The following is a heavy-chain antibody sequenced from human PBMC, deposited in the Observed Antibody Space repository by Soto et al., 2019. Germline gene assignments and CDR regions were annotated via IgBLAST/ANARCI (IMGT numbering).Heavy chain of an antibody. CDR2: ITHSGTT. V-gene: IGHV4-38-2*02. CDR3: ARVTMVIRDSDHFGVGV. J-gene: IGHJ6*02. Sequence: SETLSLTCLVSGFPISSPYSWGWIRQPPGKGLEWIGSITHSGTTSYSPSLKSRVSISVDTSKNQVSLKLTSVTAADTAVYFCARVTMVIRDSDHFGVGVWGHGTTVTVSS. CDR1: GFPISSPYS. D-gene: IGHD4-17*01.